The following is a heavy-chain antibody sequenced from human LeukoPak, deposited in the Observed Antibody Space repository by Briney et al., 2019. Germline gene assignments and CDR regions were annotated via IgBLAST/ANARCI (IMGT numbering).Heavy chain of an antibody. V-gene: IGHV3-30*18. CDR1: GFTFSSYG. J-gene: IGHJ3*02. D-gene: IGHD3-22*01. CDR3: AKDRLVVVSSVLGRFDI. CDR2: ISYDGSNK. Sequence: QTGGSLRLSCAASGFTFSSYGMHWVRQAPGKGLEWVAVISYDGSNKYYGDSVKGRFTISRDNSKNTLYLQMNSLRAEDTAVYYCAKDRLVVVSSVLGRFDIWGQGTMVTVSS.